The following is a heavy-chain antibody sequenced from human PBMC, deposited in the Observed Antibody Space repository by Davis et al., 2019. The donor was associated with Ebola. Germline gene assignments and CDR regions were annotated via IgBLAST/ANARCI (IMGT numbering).Heavy chain of an antibody. D-gene: IGHD3-22*01. Sequence: SVKVSCKASAFTFTSSTVQWVRQALRQRLEWIGWIVVVSGYTNYAQNFHERVTITRDMSTSTVYMELSSLRSEDTAVYYCAALPDHFDSSGSTDYFDYWGQGTLVTVSS. J-gene: IGHJ4*02. CDR3: AALPDHFDSSGSTDYFDY. CDR2: IVVVSGYT. V-gene: IGHV1-58*01. CDR1: AFTFTSST.